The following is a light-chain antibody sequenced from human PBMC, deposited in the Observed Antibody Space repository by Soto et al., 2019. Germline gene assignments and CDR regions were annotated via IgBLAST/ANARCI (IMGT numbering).Light chain of an antibody. J-gene: IGKJ1*01. CDR2: GAS. V-gene: IGKV3-15*01. CDR3: QQYNNWLWT. CDR1: QSVTSN. Sequence: EIVMTQSPATLSVSPGERATLSCRASQSVTSNLAWYQQTPGQAPRLLIYGASTRATGIPARFSGSESGTEFTLTISSLQSEDVAVYYCQQYNNWLWTFGQGTKVEIK.